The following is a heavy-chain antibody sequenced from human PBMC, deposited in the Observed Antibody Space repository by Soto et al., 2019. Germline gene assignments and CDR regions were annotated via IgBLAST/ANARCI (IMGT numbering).Heavy chain of an antibody. CDR3: ARVSEGGSYYGGLDY. Sequence: QVQLVESGGGEVQPGRSLRLSCAASGFTFSSYGMHWVRQAPGKGLEWVAVIWYDGSNKYYADSVKGRFTISRDNSKNTLYLQMNSLRAEDTAVYYCARVSEGGSYYGGLDYWGQGTLVTVSS. D-gene: IGHD1-26*01. J-gene: IGHJ4*02. CDR2: IWYDGSNK. CDR1: GFTFSSYG. V-gene: IGHV3-33*01.